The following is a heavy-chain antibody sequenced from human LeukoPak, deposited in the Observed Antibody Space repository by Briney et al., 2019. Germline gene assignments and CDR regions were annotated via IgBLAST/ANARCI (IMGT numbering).Heavy chain of an antibody. Sequence: GGSLRLSCAASGFTFSSYWMHWVRQAPGKGLVWVSRINTDGSSTSYADSVKGRFTISRDNAKNTLYLQMNSLRAEDTAVYYCARMIIYKGDLGAFDIWGQGTMVTVSS. CDR3: ARMIIYKGDLGAFDI. V-gene: IGHV3-74*01. CDR2: INTDGSST. CDR1: GFTFSSYW. D-gene: IGHD3-16*01. J-gene: IGHJ3*02.